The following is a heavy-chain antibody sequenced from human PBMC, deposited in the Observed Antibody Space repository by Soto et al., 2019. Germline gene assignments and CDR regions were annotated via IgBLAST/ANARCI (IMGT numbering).Heavy chain of an antibody. CDR3: ARAWLQLYYYGMDV. D-gene: IGHD5-12*01. V-gene: IGHV4-30-4*01. CDR2: IYYSGST. Sequence: SETLSLTCTVSGGSISSGDYYWSWIRQPPGKGLEWIGYIYYSGSTYYNPSLKSRVTISVDTSKNQFSLKLSSVNAADTAVYYCARAWLQLYYYGMDVWGQGTTVTVSS. J-gene: IGHJ6*02. CDR1: GGSISSGDYY.